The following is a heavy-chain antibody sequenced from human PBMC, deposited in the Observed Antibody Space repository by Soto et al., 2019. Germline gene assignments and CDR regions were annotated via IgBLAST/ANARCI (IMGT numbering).Heavy chain of an antibody. CDR1: GFTFSSYS. CDR3: ARESRFLEWLSLNWFDP. CDR2: ISSSSTI. V-gene: IGHV3-48*02. D-gene: IGHD3-3*01. J-gene: IGHJ5*02. Sequence: GGSLRLSCAASGFTFSSYSMNWVRQAPGKGLEWVSYISSSSTIYYADSVKGRFTISRDNAKNSLYLQMNSLRDEDTAVYYCARESRFLEWLSLNWFDPWGQGTLVTVSS.